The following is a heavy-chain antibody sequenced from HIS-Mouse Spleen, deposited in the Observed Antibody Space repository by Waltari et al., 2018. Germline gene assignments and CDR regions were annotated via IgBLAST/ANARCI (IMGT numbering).Heavy chain of an antibody. D-gene: IGHD1-1*01. Sequence: QLHLVHSGAEGKKPGASVTVACKASGYPFTSSGLSWARLAPGQGLEWMGWISAYKGNTNYAQKLQGRVTMTTDTSTSTAYMELRSLRSDDTAVYYCATATGTYYYYGMDVWGQGTTVTVSS. V-gene: IGHV1-18*01. CDR3: ATATGTYYYYGMDV. J-gene: IGHJ6*02. CDR2: ISAYKGNT. CDR1: GYPFTSSG.